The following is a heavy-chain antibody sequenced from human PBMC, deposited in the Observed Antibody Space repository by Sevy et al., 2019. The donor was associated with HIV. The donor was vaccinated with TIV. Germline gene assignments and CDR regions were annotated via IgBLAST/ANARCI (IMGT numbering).Heavy chain of an antibody. D-gene: IGHD3-10*01. J-gene: IGHJ6*02. CDR2: IGSAGDT. CDR3: ARGGYGSWSFYPYYYYGMDV. Sequence: GGSLRLSCAASGFTFSSYDMHWVRQATGKGLEWVSSIGSAGDTYYPGSVKGRFTISRENAKNSLYLQVKSLRAGDTAVYYCARGGYGSWSFYPYYYYGMDVWGQGTTVTVSS. V-gene: IGHV3-13*01. CDR1: GFTFSSYD.